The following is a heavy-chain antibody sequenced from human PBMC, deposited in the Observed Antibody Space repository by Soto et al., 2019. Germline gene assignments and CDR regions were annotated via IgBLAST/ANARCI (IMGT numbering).Heavy chain of an antibody. CDR3: ARDLPPIDY. CDR2: INAGNGNT. J-gene: IGHJ4*02. Sequence: QVQLVQSGAEVKKPGASVKVSCKASGYTFTSYAMHWVRQAPGQRLEWMGWINAGNGNTKYSHKFQGRVTITRDTSASTAYMELSILSSEDTAVYYCARDLPPIDYRGQGTLVTVSS. V-gene: IGHV1-3*01. CDR1: GYTFTSYA.